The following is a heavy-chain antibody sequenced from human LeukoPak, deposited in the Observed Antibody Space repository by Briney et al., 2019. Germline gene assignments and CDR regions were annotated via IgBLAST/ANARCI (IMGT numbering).Heavy chain of an antibody. V-gene: IGHV3-30*02. CDR3: AKSYSYYDFWSGFPTEGFFDY. CDR1: GFTFSSYG. D-gene: IGHD3-3*01. Sequence: PGGSLRLSCAASGFTFSSYGMHWVRQAPGKGLEWVAFLRNDGSHKYYADSVKGRFTISRDISKNTLYLQMNSLRAEDTAVYYCAKSYSYYDFWSGFPTEGFFDYWGQGTLVTVSS. J-gene: IGHJ4*02. CDR2: LRNDGSHK.